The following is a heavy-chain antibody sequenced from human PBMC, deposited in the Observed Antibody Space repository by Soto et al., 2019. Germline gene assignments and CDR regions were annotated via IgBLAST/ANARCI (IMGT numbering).Heavy chain of an antibody. CDR2: TQYSGST. V-gene: IGHV4-39*01. CDR1: GGSISSNSYF. CDR3: ARHPGPDY. J-gene: IGHJ4*02. Sequence: QLQLQESGPGLVKTSETLSLTCTVSGGSISSNSYFWGWIRQPPGKGLEWVGSTQYSGSTYYNPSLKSRVTMSVDASKSQFSLKLSSVTAADTAIYYCARHPGPDYWGQGTLVTVSS.